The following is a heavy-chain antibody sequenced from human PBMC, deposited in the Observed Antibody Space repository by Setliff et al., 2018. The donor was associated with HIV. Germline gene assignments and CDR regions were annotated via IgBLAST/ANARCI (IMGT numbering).Heavy chain of an antibody. V-gene: IGHV3-66*01. Sequence: GGSLRLSCAASGFTVSDHYMDWVRQAPGKGLEWVSVIHSGGSTYYADSVKGRFIISRDNSKNTLYLQMNSLRAEDTAVYYCARDPGRYNGMDVWGQGTTVTVSS. D-gene: IGHD1-20*01. CDR3: ARDPGRYNGMDV. CDR1: GFTVSDHY. J-gene: IGHJ6*02. CDR2: IHSGGST.